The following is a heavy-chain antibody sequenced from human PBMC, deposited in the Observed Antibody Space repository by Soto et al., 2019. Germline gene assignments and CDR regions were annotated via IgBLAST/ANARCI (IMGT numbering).Heavy chain of an antibody. CDR1: GGTFSSYA. CDR3: ARGRAKYSDYYYGMDV. D-gene: IGHD2-15*01. CDR2: IIPIFGTA. Sequence: ASVKVSCKASGGTFSSYAISWVRQAPGQGLEWMGGIIPIFGTANYAQKFQGRVTITADESTSTAYMELSSLRSEDTAVYYCARGRAKYSDYYYGMDVWGQGNTVTVSS. V-gene: IGHV1-69*13. J-gene: IGHJ6*02.